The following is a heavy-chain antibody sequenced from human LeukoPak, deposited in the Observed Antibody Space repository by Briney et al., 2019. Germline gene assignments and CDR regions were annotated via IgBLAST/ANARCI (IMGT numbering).Heavy chain of an antibody. CDR3: AKDIAAAQGEYFQH. Sequence: GGSLRLSCAASGFTFSSYAMSWVRQAPGKGLEWVSAISGSGGSTYYADSVKGRFTISRDNAKNSLYLQMNSLRAEDTALYYCAKDIAAAQGEYFQHWGQGTLVTVSS. D-gene: IGHD6-13*01. CDR2: ISGSGGST. V-gene: IGHV3-23*01. CDR1: GFTFSSYA. J-gene: IGHJ1*01.